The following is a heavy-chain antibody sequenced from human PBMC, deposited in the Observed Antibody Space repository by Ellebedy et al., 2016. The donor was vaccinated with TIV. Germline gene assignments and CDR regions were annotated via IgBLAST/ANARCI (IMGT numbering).Heavy chain of an antibody. CDR1: GFTFSNCV. CDR2: ISGSGGST. V-gene: IGHV3-23*01. Sequence: GGSLRLSXAASGFTFSNCVMGWVRQAPGKGLECVSSISGSGGSTYYADSVKGRFTISRDNSKNTLYLQMNSLRAEDTAVYYCAKDPRYSSGWYAPGDAFDIWGQGTMVTVSS. J-gene: IGHJ3*02. CDR3: AKDPRYSSGWYAPGDAFDI. D-gene: IGHD6-19*01.